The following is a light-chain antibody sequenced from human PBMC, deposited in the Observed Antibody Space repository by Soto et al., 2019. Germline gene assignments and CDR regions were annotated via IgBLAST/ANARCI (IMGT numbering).Light chain of an antibody. CDR2: DVS. Sequence: QSALAQPPSASGSPGQSVTISCTGTSSDVGDNYVSWYQQHPGKAPKLMIYDVSKRPSGVPDRFSGSKSGNTASLTISGLQAEDEADYYCCSYAGSYTHYVFGTGTKLTVL. V-gene: IGLV2-11*01. CDR1: SSDVGDNY. CDR3: CSYAGSYTHYV. J-gene: IGLJ1*01.